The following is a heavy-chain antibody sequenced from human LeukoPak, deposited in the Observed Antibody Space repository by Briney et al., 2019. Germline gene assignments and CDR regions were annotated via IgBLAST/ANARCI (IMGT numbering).Heavy chain of an antibody. CDR1: GGSISNSF. CDR2: ISYSGST. Sequence: SETLSLTCTVCGGSISNSFWSWIRQPPDKGLEFIGYISYSGSTKYDPSLKSRLTMSVDTAKNQVSLNLTSVTAADTAVYYSARDKHSASYTGGRYYPYYFDSWGQGTLVTVSS. D-gene: IGHD2-8*02. CDR3: ARDKHSASYTGGRYYPYYFDS. J-gene: IGHJ4*02. V-gene: IGHV4-59*01.